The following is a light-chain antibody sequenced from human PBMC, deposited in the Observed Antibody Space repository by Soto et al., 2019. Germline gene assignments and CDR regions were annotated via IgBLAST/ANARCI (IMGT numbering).Light chain of an antibody. CDR1: QGVGSW. CDR3: QQGDSLPLT. V-gene: IGKV1-12*01. CDR2: RIS. J-gene: IGKJ4*01. Sequence: DLQMTQSPSSVSASVGDRVTITGRASQGVGSWLAWYQQKPGEALKLLIYRISNLQSGVPSRFSGSGSGTDFTLTISSLQPEDFATYYCQQGDSLPLTFGGGTKVEIK.